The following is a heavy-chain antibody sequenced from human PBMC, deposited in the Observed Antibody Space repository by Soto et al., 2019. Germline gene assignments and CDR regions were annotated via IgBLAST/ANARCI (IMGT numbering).Heavy chain of an antibody. D-gene: IGHD6-19*01. CDR1: GYTFTSYD. J-gene: IGHJ4*01. Sequence: GASVKVSCKASGYTFTSYDSNWVRQATGQGLEWMGWMNPNSGNTGYAQKFQGRVTMTRNTSISTAYMELSSLRSEDTAVYYCARDGVAAGNINFDYWGQGTLVTVSS. CDR3: ARDGVAAGNINFDY. CDR2: MNPNSGNT. V-gene: IGHV1-8*01.